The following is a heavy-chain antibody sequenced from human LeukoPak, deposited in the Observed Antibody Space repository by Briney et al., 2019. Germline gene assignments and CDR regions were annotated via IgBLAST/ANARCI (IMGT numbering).Heavy chain of an antibody. CDR2: IYSGGST. CDR3: ASHSSSWYGFDY. CDR1: GFTVSSNH. J-gene: IGHJ4*02. Sequence: GGSLRLSCAASGFTVSSNHMSWVRQGPGKGLEWVSVIYSGGSTYYADSVKGRFTISRDNSKNTLYLQMNSLRAEDTAVYYCASHSSSWYGFDYWGQGTLVAVSS. V-gene: IGHV3-53*01. D-gene: IGHD6-13*01.